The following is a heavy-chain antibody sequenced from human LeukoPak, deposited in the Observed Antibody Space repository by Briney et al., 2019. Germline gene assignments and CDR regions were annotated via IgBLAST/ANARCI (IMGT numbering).Heavy chain of an antibody. J-gene: IGHJ4*02. Sequence: GGSLRLSCAASGFTFSNYAMTWVRQAPGRGLEWVSGISGSGGSTYYADYVKGRFTISRDNSKNTLYLQMNSLRAEDTAVYYCASHPIRTADYWGQGTLVTVSS. CDR2: ISGSGGST. V-gene: IGHV3-23*01. CDR3: ASHPIRTADY. CDR1: GFTFSNYA. D-gene: IGHD5-24*01.